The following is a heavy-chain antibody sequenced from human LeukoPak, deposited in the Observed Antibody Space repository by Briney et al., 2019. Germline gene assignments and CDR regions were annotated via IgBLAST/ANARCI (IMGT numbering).Heavy chain of an antibody. V-gene: IGHV3-23*01. D-gene: IGHD3-22*01. J-gene: IGHJ4*02. CDR1: GFTFSSYA. CDR2: ISGSGGST. Sequence: GGSLRLSCAASGFTFSSYAMSWVRQAPGKGLEWVSAISGSGGSTYHADSVKGRFTISRDNSKNTLYLQMNSLRAEDTAVYYCAKAYDSSGGGYWGQGTLVTVSS. CDR3: AKAYDSSGGGY.